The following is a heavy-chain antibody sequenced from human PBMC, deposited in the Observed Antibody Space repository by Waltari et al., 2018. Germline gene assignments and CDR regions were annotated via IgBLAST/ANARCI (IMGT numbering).Heavy chain of an antibody. D-gene: IGHD7-27*01. CDR3: ARRGLWGDFDY. J-gene: IGHJ4*02. CDR1: GGSISSSSYY. Sequence: QLQLQESGPGLVKPSETLSLTCTVSGGSISSSSYYWGWIRQPPGKGLEWIGSIYYSGSTYYNPSLKSRVTISVDTSKNQFSLKLSSVTAADTAVYYCARRGLWGDFDYWGQGTLVTVSS. V-gene: IGHV4-39*01. CDR2: IYYSGST.